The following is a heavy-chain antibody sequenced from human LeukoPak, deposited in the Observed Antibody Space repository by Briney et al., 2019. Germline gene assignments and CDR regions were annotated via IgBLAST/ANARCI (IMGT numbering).Heavy chain of an antibody. D-gene: IGHD2-15*01. CDR1: GGSISSSSYY. Sequence: SETLSLTCTVSGGSISSSSYYWGWIRQPPGKGLEWIGYIYHSGSTYYNPSLKSRVTISVDRSKNQFSLKLSSVTAADTAVYYCATSEVVAAPGAFDIWGQGTMVTVSS. J-gene: IGHJ3*02. CDR3: ATSEVVAAPGAFDI. CDR2: IYHSGST. V-gene: IGHV4-39*07.